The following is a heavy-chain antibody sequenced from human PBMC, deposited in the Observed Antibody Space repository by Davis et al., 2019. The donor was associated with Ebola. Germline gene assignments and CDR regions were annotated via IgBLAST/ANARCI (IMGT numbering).Heavy chain of an antibody. D-gene: IGHD4-17*01. V-gene: IGHV1-18*04. Sequence: ASVKVSCKAFGYTFTDYYLHWVRQAPGQGLEWMGWINPHNGNTNYAQNVQGRVTMTTDTYTSTAYMEVGSLRSDDTAVYYCAREGHGDYGKAELVILNDAFDIWGQGTMVTVSS. CDR3: AREGHGDYGKAELVILNDAFDI. CDR2: INPHNGNT. J-gene: IGHJ3*02. CDR1: GYTFTDYY.